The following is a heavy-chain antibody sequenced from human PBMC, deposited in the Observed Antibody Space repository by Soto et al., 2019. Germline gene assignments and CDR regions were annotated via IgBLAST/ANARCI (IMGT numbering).Heavy chain of an antibody. V-gene: IGHV2-5*02. D-gene: IGHD4-17*01. CDR2: IYWDDDK. Sequence: QITLKESGPTLVRPAQTLTLTCAFSGFSLTTYDMGVAWIRQPPGKALEWLALIYWDDDKRYTPSLKDRLAISKDTSRNQVVLTITNMDPGDTATYFCAHAGDYDLLTCDHWGPGTLVTVSS. CDR3: AHAGDYDLLTCDH. CDR1: GFSLTTYDMG. J-gene: IGHJ4*02.